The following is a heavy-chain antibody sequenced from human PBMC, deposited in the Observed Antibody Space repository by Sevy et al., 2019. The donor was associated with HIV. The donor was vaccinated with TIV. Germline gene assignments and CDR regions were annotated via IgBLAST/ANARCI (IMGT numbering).Heavy chain of an antibody. Sequence: GGSLRLSCAASGFTFSSYAMHWVRQAPGKGLEWVAVISYDGSNKYYADSVKGRFTISRDNSKNTLYLQLNSLRAEDTAVHYSGRDDFGGYSYGHKNYYSYYGMDVWGQGTTVTVSS. V-gene: IGHV3-30*04. J-gene: IGHJ6*02. CDR1: GFTFSSYA. CDR2: ISYDGSNK. CDR3: GRDDFGGYSYGHKNYYSYYGMDV. D-gene: IGHD5-18*01.